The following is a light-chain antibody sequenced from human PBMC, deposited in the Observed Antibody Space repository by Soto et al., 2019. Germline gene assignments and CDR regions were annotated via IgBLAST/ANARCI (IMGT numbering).Light chain of an antibody. Sequence: EIVMTQSPATLSVSPGERVTLSCRASQSVSRFLAWYQQRPGQAPRLLIYDTSTRATGVPARFSGSGSGTEFSLTISSLQSEDFAVYYCQQYDNWTPCTFGQWTKVEVK. CDR3: QQYDNWTPCT. CDR2: DTS. CDR1: QSVSRF. J-gene: IGKJ2*02. V-gene: IGKV3-15*01.